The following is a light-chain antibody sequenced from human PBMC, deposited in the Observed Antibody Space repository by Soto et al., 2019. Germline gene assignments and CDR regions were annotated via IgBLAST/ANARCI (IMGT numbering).Light chain of an antibody. V-gene: IGKV3-20*01. J-gene: IGKJ5*01. CDR2: GAS. CDR1: QTVSSNY. Sequence: SPDTVSLSPGERATLSCRASQTVSSNYLAWCQQRPGQAPRLLIYGASTGAAGIPDRFSGSGSGTDFTLTITRLGPEDSAVYYCQQYGKAPQITLGEGTRV. CDR3: QQYGKAPQIT.